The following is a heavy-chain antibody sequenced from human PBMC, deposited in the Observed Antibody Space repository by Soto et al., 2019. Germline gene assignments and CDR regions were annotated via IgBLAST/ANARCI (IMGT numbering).Heavy chain of an antibody. J-gene: IGHJ5*02. V-gene: IGHV1-3*01. Sequence: ASVQVSCKASGYTFTSYAMHWVRQAPGQRLEWMGWINAGNCNTKFSQMFQGRVTITRDTSASTSYMELSSLIFEDTAVFFFARARHCSGGSCYVSWFDPWGQGTLVTVSS. D-gene: IGHD2-15*01. CDR3: ARARHCSGGSCYVSWFDP. CDR1: GYTFTSYA. CDR2: INAGNCNT.